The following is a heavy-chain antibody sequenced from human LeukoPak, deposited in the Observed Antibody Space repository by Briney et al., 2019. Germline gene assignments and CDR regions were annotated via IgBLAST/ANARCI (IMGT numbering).Heavy chain of an antibody. CDR3: ARLYNCGGDCFDY. CDR1: GVSISSYY. D-gene: IGHD2-21*01. V-gene: IGHV4-59*01. Sequence: PSETLSLTCTVSGVSISSYYWSWIRQPPGKGLEWIGYIYYSGSTNYNPSLKSRVTISVDTSKNQFSLKLSSVTAADTAVYYCARLYNCGGDCFDYWGQGTLVTVSS. CDR2: IYYSGST. J-gene: IGHJ4*02.